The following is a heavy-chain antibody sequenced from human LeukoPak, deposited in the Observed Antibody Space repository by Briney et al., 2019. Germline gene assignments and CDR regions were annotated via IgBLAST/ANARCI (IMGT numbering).Heavy chain of an antibody. V-gene: IGHV4-39*07. Sequence: PSETLSLTCTVSGAPISTRGYYWGWIRQPPGNGLEWIGTIYYRGNTYYNPSLKSRVTISVDTSKNQFSLKLSSVTAADTAVYYCARVAGYSSSWYNYYYYYMDVWGKGTTVTVSS. J-gene: IGHJ6*03. D-gene: IGHD6-13*01. CDR2: IYYRGNT. CDR1: GAPISTRGYY. CDR3: ARVAGYSSSWYNYYYYYMDV.